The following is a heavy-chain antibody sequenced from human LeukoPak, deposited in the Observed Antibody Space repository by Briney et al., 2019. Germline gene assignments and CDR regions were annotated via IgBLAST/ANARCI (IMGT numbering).Heavy chain of an antibody. J-gene: IGHJ5*02. CDR2: ISSSGST. Sequence: PSETLSLTCTVSGGSISGHYWTWIRQPPGKGLEWIGYISSSGSTKYNPSLKSRVTISVDTSKNQFSLKLSSVTAADTAVYSCARGFHIYEGWFDPWGQGTLVTVSS. CDR1: GGSISGHY. V-gene: IGHV4-59*11. CDR3: ARGFHIYEGWFDP. D-gene: IGHD3-16*01.